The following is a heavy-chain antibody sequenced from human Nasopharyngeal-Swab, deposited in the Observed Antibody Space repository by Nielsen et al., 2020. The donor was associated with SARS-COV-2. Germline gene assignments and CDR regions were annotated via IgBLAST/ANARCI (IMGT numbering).Heavy chain of an antibody. J-gene: IGHJ6*02. CDR2: MNPNSGNT. CDR3: ARAPTGTIFGVVLLYYYGMDV. CDR1: GYTFTSYD. Sequence: ASVKVSCKASGYTFTSYDINWVRQATGQGLEWMGWMNPNSGNTGYAQKFQGRVTMTRNTPISTAYMELSSLRSEDTAVYYCARAPTGTIFGVVLLYYYGMDVWGQGTTVTVSS. V-gene: IGHV1-8*01. D-gene: IGHD3-3*01.